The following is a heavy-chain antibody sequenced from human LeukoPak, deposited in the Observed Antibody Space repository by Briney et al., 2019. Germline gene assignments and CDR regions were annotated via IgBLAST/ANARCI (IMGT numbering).Heavy chain of an antibody. Sequence: GASVKVSCKASGYTFTSYYIHWVRQAPGQGLEWMGVISPSAGSTGYAQKFQGRVTISVDTSKNQFSLKLSSVTAADTAVYYCARVFRGGGGGWPDYWGQGTLVTVSS. D-gene: IGHD6-19*01. CDR2: ISPSAGST. V-gene: IGHV1-46*01. CDR3: ARVFRGGGGGWPDY. CDR1: GYTFTSYY. J-gene: IGHJ4*02.